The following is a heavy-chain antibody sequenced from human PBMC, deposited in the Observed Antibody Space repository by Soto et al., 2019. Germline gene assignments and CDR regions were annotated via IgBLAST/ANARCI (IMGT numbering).Heavy chain of an antibody. Sequence: GESLKISCKGSGYSFTSYWIGWVRQMPRKGLEWMGIIYPGDSDTRYSPSFQGQVTISADKSISTAYLQWSSLKASDTAMYYCARHLGAAAGPLYGMDVWGQGTTVTVSS. CDR2: IYPGDSDT. CDR3: ARHLGAAAGPLYGMDV. J-gene: IGHJ6*02. CDR1: GYSFTSYW. D-gene: IGHD6-13*01. V-gene: IGHV5-51*01.